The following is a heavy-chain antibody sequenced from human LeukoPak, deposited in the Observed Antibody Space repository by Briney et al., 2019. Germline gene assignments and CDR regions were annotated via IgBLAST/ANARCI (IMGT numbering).Heavy chain of an antibody. CDR2: ISGSGDST. CDR1: GITFPNYA. Sequence: PGGSLRLSCAASGITFPNYAMSWVRQAPGKGLEWVSAISGSGDSTYYADSVKGRFTISRDNSKNTLYLQVNSLRAEDTAFYYCAKDIGWFDPWGQGTLVTVSS. CDR3: AKDIGWFDP. V-gene: IGHV3-23*01. J-gene: IGHJ5*02.